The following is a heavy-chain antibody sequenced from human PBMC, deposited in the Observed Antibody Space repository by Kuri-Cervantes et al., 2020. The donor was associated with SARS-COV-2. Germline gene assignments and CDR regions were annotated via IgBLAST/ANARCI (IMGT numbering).Heavy chain of an antibody. V-gene: IGHV3-33*07. CDR3: ARAEKRTIFGVVNYYYYGMDV. J-gene: IGHJ6*02. CDR1: GFIFSNYG. Sequence: GGSLRLSCAASGFIFSNYGMFWVRQAPGKGLEWVAVIWYDGSNKYYADSVKGRFTISSDNSKNTLYLQMNSLRAEDTAVYYCARAEKRTIFGVVNYYYYGMDVWGQGTTVTVSS. CDR2: IWYDGSNK. D-gene: IGHD3-3*01.